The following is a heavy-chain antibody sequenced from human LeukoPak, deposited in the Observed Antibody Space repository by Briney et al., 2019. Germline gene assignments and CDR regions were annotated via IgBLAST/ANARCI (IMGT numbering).Heavy chain of an antibody. D-gene: IGHD3-10*01. CDR3: ARVGYYASGNYYNDRGAFDY. Sequence: SETLSLTCTVSGGSISNYYWSWIRQPPGKGLEWIGYIYYSGSTNYNPSLKSRVTISVDTSKNQFSPKLSSLTAADTAVYYCARVGYYASGNYYNDRGAFDYWGQGTLVTVSS. CDR2: IYYSGST. V-gene: IGHV4-59*01. J-gene: IGHJ4*02. CDR1: GGSISNYY.